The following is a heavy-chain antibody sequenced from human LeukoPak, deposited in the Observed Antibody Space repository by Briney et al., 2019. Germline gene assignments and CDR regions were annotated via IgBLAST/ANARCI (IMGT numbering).Heavy chain of an antibody. CDR1: GFTFSSYA. J-gene: IGHJ6*02. D-gene: IGHD6-13*01. CDR2: ISGSGGST. V-gene: IGHV3-23*01. CDR3: AKDKAGHYYYYGMDV. Sequence: GGSLRLSCAASGFTFSSYAMSWVRQAPGKGLEWVSAISGSGGSTYYADSVKGRFTISRDNSKNTLYLQMNSLRDEDTAVYYCAKDKAGHYYYYGMDVWGQGTTVTVSS.